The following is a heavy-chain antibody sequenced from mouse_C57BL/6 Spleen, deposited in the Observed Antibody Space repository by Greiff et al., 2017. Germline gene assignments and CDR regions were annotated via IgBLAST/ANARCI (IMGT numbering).Heavy chain of an antibody. V-gene: IGHV1-52*01. CDR2: IDTSDSET. CDR3: AREGSPNPYCDY. Sequence: QVQLQQPGAELVRPGSSVKLSCKASGYTFTSYWMHWVKQRPIQGLEWIGNIDTSDSETNYNHKFKDKDTLTVDKASSTAYMPLSSLTSEDSSVYYCAREGSPNPYCDYWGQGTTRTVSS. CDR1: GYTFTSYW. D-gene: IGHD6-1*01. J-gene: IGHJ2*01.